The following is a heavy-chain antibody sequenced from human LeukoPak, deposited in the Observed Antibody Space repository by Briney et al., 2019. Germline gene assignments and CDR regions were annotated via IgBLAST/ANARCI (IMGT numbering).Heavy chain of an antibody. CDR1: GYTLSRYS. J-gene: IGHJ4*02. V-gene: IGHV3-21*01. Sequence: GGSQRLSCTASGYTLSRYSMIWVPQATGKGVEWVSSISCSSSYIYYADSVKGRFTISRDNAKNSLYLQMNILRAEDTAVYYCARGYSSGWGQGTLVTVSS. D-gene: IGHD6-19*01. CDR3: ARGYSSG. CDR2: ISCSSSYI.